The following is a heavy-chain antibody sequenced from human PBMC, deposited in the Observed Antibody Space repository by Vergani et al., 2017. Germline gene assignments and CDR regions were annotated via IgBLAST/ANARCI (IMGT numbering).Heavy chain of an antibody. V-gene: IGHV4-4*07. Sequence: QVQLQESGPGLVKPSETLSLTCIVSGGSISPYYWSWIRQPAGKGLEWIGRIYTSESTNYNPSLKSRVTMSVDTSKNQFSLKLSSVTAADTAVYYCARGNRLLWFGEPRMGMDVWGQGTTVTVSS. D-gene: IGHD3-10*01. CDR2: IYTSEST. CDR1: GGSISPYY. CDR3: ARGNRLLWFGEPRMGMDV. J-gene: IGHJ6*02.